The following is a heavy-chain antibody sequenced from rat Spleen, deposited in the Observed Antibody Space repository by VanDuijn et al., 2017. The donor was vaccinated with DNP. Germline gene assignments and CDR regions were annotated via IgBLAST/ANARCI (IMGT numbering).Heavy chain of an antibody. CDR2: IWTGGST. J-gene: IGHJ3*01. CDR1: GFSLTSYP. CDR3: ARLVGFGPAY. Sequence: QVQLKESGPGLVQPSQTLSLTCTVSGFSLTSYPVHWVRQPPGKGLEWMGIIWTGGSTYYNSVFKSRLSISRDTSKSQVFLKMNSLQTEDTAMYFCARLVGFGPAYWGQGTLVTVSS. D-gene: IGHD1-12*02. V-gene: IGHV2-30*01.